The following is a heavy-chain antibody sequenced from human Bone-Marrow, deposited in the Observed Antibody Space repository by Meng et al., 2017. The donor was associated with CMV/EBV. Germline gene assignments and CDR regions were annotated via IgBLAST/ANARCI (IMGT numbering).Heavy chain of an antibody. CDR2: MSGGVTST. J-gene: IGHJ4*02. Sequence: LSLTCAASGFTFSSYSMNWVRQAPGKGLEWVSAMSGGVTSTYYADSVKGRFTISRDNSKNTLYLQMNSLRAEDTAIYYCAKGKASDQWGQGTLVTVSS. V-gene: IGHV3-23*01. CDR3: AKGKASDQ. CDR1: GFTFSSYS.